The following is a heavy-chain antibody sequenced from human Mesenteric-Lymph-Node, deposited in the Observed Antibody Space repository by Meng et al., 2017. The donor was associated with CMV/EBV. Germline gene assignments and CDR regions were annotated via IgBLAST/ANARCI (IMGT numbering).Heavy chain of an antibody. D-gene: IGHD3-3*01. CDR3: ARDPHEFWSSYFFDP. CDR1: GYNFAEYG. CDR2: ISAYNGNT. Sequence: SGYNFAEYGNNWVRQAPGQGPEWMGWISAYNGNTEYAQNFQGRVTMTTDTSTNTAYMELRSLRSDDTAVYYCARDPHEFWSSYFFDPWGRGTLVTVSS. J-gene: IGHJ5*02. V-gene: IGHV1-18*01.